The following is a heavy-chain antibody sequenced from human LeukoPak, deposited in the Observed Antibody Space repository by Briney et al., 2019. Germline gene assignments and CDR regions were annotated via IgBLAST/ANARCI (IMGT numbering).Heavy chain of an antibody. V-gene: IGHV4-34*01. J-gene: IGHJ4*02. CDR1: GGSFSGYY. Sequence: PSETLSLTCAVYGGSFSGYYWSWIRQPPGKGLEWIGEINHSGSTNYNPSLKSRVTISVDTSKNQFSLKLSSLTAADTAVHYCASYSSGWYYFDYWGQGTLVTVSS. CDR3: ASYSSGWYYFDY. D-gene: IGHD6-19*01. CDR2: INHSGST.